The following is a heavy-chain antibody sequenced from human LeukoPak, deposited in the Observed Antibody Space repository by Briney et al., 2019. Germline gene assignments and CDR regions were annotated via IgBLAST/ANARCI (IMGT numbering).Heavy chain of an antibody. J-gene: IGHJ4*02. D-gene: IGHD6-6*01. CDR1: GFTLSRYE. CDR2: ISDSGRTV. Sequence: GGSLRLSCAASGFTLSRYEMNWVRQAPGKGLEWVSYISDSGRTVYNADSVKGRFTISRDNAKNSLYLQMNSLRAEDTAVYYCARGQQLVPWYFDYWGQGTLVTVSS. CDR3: ARGQQLVPWYFDY. V-gene: IGHV3-48*03.